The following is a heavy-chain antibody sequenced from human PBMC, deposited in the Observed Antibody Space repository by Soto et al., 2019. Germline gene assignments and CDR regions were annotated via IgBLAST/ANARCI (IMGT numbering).Heavy chain of an antibody. Sequence: PSETLSLTCTVSGGSISSYYWSWIRQPPGKGLEWIGYIYYSGSTNYNPSLKSRVTISVDTSKNQFSLKLSSVTAADTAVYYCASVRMVGQDPWWIDYRAQRTPVPVSS. CDR3: ASVRMVGQDPWWIDY. D-gene: IGHD2-15*01. J-gene: IGHJ4*02. CDR1: GGSISSYY. CDR2: IYYSGST. V-gene: IGHV4-59*12.